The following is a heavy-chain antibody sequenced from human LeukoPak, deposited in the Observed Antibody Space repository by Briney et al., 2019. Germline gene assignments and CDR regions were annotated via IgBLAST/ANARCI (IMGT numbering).Heavy chain of an antibody. D-gene: IGHD3-10*01. CDR3: AKDRGSGSYYMDWFDP. CDR2: ISGSGGST. CDR1: GFTFSSYA. Sequence: PGGSLRLSCAASGFTFSSYAMSWVRQAPGKGLEWVSAISGSGGSTYYADSVKGRFTISRDNSKNTLYLQMNSLRAEDTAVYYCAKDRGSGSYYMDWFDPWGQGTLVTVSS. J-gene: IGHJ5*02. V-gene: IGHV3-23*01.